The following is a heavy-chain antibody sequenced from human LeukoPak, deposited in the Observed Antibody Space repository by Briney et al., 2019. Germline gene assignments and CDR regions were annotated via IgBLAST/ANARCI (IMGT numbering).Heavy chain of an antibody. CDR1: GFTFSSYW. J-gene: IGHJ4*02. V-gene: IGHV3-74*01. Sequence: GGSLRLSCAASGFTFSSYWMHWVRQAPGEGLVWVSRINTDGSTTSYADSVKGRFTLSRDNARNTLYLQMHSLRAEDTAVYYCAGGEVTLWFGELSLDYWGQGTLVTVSS. CDR3: AGGEVTLWFGELSLDY. CDR2: INTDGSTT. D-gene: IGHD3-10*01.